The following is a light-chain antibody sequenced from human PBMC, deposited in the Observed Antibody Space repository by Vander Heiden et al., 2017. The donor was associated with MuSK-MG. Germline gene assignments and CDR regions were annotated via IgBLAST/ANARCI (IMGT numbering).Light chain of an antibody. J-gene: IGKJ1*01. CDR1: QSVSSW. CDR3: QRYNSYPGT. CDR2: KAS. V-gene: IGKV1-5*03. Sequence: DIQMAQSPSTLSASVADRVTITRLASQSVSSWVAWYQQKRGKAPKLLIYKASSLESGVPSRISGSGSATESTLTISSLQPDDFATYCCQRYNSYPGTFGQGTKVEIK.